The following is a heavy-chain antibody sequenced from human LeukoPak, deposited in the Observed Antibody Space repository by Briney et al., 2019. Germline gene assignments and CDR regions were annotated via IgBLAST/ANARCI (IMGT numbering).Heavy chain of an antibody. J-gene: IGHJ4*01. Sequence: GGSLRLSCAASGFTFSSYGMHWVRQAPGKGLEWVAVISYDGSNKYYADSVKGRFTISRDNAKNSLYLQMNSLRAEDTAVYYCAREVGASEFDYWGQEPWSPSPQ. CDR2: ISYDGSNK. CDR3: AREVGASEFDY. V-gene: IGHV3-30*03. D-gene: IGHD1-26*01. CDR1: GFTFSSYG.